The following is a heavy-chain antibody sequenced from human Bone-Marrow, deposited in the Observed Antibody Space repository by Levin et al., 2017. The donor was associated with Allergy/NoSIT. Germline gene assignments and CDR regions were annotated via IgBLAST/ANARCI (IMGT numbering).Heavy chain of an antibody. D-gene: IGHD2-2*01. CDR1: GGPISGSTYY. CDR3: ARDGGSSFSAWFDP. CDR2: IHFNGRT. J-gene: IGHJ5*02. V-gene: IGHV4-39*02. Sequence: SEALSLTCSVSGGPISGSTYYWGWIRQPPGTGLEWIAKIHFNGRTSYNPSLKSRVTVFVDTSKNQFSLKMTFVTAADTALYYCARDGGSSFSAWFDPWGQGTLVTVSS.